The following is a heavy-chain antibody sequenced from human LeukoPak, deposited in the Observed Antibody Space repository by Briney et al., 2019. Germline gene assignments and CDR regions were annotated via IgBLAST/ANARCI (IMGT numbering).Heavy chain of an antibody. V-gene: IGHV3-48*03. Sequence: GGSLRLSCAASGFSFSIFEMNWVRQAPGKGLEWVSYISSSGSTIYYADSVKGRFTISRDNAKNSLYLQMNSLRAEDTAVYYCARTYGSGSYFDYWGQGTLVTVSS. CDR2: ISSSGSTI. J-gene: IGHJ4*02. D-gene: IGHD3-10*01. CDR1: GFSFSIFE. CDR3: ARTYGSGSYFDY.